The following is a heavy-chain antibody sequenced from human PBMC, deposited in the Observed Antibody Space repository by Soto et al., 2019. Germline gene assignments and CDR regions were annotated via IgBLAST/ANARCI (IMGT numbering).Heavy chain of an antibody. D-gene: IGHD6-19*01. CDR3: ARPREAGKYYYGVDV. V-gene: IGHV5-51*01. CDR1: GYRFTSYW. Sequence: GESLKISCKGSGYRFTSYWISWVRQMPGKGLEWMGIIYPGDSDTRYSPSFQGQVTISADKSISTAYLQWSSLKASDTAMYYCARPREAGKYYYGVDVWGQGTTVTVS. CDR2: IYPGDSDT. J-gene: IGHJ6*02.